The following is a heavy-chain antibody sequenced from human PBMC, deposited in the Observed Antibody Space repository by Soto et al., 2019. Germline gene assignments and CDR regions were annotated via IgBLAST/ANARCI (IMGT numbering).Heavy chain of an antibody. CDR1: GGSISSGGYY. CDR2: IYYSGST. Sequence: SETLSLTCTVSGGSISSGGYYWSWIRQHPGKGLEWIGYIYYSGSTYYNPSLKSRVTISVDTSKNQFSLKLSSVTAADTAVYYWASADIVVVPAAIGYWGQGTRVIFAS. J-gene: IGHJ4*02. D-gene: IGHD2-2*01. CDR3: ASADIVVVPAAIGY. V-gene: IGHV4-31*03.